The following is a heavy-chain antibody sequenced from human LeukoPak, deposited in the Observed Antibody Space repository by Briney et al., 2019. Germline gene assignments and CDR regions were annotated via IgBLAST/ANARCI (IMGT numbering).Heavy chain of an antibody. CDR2: IYSGGST. V-gene: IGHV3-53*01. D-gene: IGHD6-13*01. CDR1: GFTVSSNY. J-gene: IGHJ4*02. Sequence: QAGGSLRLSCAASGFTVSSNYMSWVRQVPGKGLEWVSVIYSGGSTYYADSVKGRFTISRDNSKNTLYLQMNSLRAEDTAVYYCANSRVLYSSSWYYDYWGQGTLVTVSS. CDR3: ANSRVLYSSSWYYDY.